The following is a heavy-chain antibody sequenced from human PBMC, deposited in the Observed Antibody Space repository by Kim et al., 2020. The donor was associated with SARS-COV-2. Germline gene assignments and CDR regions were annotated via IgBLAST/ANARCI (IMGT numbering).Heavy chain of an antibody. Sequence: YSPSLKSRVTISVDTSKNRFSLKLSSVTAADTAVYYCAKPYSSGSAAAFDIWGQGTMVTVSS. V-gene: IGHV4-39*01. CDR3: AKPYSSGSAAAFDI. D-gene: IGHD6-19*01. J-gene: IGHJ3*02.